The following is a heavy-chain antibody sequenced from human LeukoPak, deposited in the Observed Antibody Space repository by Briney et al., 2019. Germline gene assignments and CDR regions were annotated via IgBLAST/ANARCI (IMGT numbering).Heavy chain of an antibody. V-gene: IGHV1-2*02. CDR1: GYTFTGYY. Sequence: ASVKVSCKASGYTFTGYYMHWVRQAPGQGLEWMGWINPNSGGTNYAQKFQGRDTMTRDTSISTAYMELSRLRSDDTAVYYCARDPPKTLYSSSWGFDPWGQGTLVTVSS. CDR2: INPNSGGT. J-gene: IGHJ5*02. CDR3: ARDPPKTLYSSSWGFDP. D-gene: IGHD6-13*01.